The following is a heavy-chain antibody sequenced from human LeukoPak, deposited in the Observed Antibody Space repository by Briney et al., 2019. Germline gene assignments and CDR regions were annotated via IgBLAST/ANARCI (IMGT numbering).Heavy chain of an antibody. D-gene: IGHD1-26*01. CDR2: INPNSGGT. CDR1: GYTFTGYY. V-gene: IGHV1-2*02. CDR3: ARDQTYSGSYSTGPTNAFDI. Sequence: ASVKVSCKASGYTFTGYYMHWVRQAPGQGLEWMGWINPNSGGTNYAQKFQGRVTMTRDTSTSTVYMELSSLRPEDTAVYYCARDQTYSGSYSTGPTNAFDIWGQGTMVTVSS. J-gene: IGHJ3*02.